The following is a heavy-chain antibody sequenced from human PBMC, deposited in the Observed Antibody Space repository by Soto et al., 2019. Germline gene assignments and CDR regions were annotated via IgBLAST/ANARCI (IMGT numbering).Heavy chain of an antibody. CDR3: ASRTILGVEIPRSWSTVA. CDR2: ISYDGSNK. D-gene: IGHD3-3*01. Sequence: QDPGKGLEWVAVISYDGSNKYYADSAKGRFTISRDNSKNTLYLQMNSLRAEDTAVYYCASRTILGVEIPRSWSTVAGGLLTTVTVSS. V-gene: IGHV3-30-3*01. J-gene: IGHJ6*02.